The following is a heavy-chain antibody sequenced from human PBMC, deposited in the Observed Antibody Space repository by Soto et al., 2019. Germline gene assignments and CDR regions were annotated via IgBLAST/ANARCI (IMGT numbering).Heavy chain of an antibody. V-gene: IGHV1-3*01. D-gene: IGHD6-19*01. CDR2: VNAGIGNT. CDR3: AVAGTGFDY. Sequence: ASVKVSCKASGYTFTNYAIHWVRQAPGQRLEWMGWVNAGIGNTKYSQKFQGRVTITRDTSASTAYMELSSLRSEDTAVYYCAVAGTGFDYWGQGTLVTVSS. CDR1: GYTFTNYA. J-gene: IGHJ4*02.